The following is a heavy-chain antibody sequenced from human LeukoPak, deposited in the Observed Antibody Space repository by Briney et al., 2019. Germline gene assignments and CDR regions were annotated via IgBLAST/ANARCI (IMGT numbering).Heavy chain of an antibody. CDR3: AKHSGNYNFDY. CDR2: ISDSGGST. CDR1: GFTFSSYW. D-gene: IGHD1-26*01. Sequence: PGGSLRLSCTASGFTFSSYWMSWVRQAPGKGLEWVSGISDSGGSTYYADSVKGRFTISRDNSKNALYLQMNGLRAEDTAVYYCAKHSGNYNFDYWGQGTLVTVSS. J-gene: IGHJ4*02. V-gene: IGHV3-23*01.